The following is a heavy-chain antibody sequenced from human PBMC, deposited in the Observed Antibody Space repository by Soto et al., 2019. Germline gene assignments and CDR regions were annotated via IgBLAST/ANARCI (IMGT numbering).Heavy chain of an antibody. CDR2: ISAYNGNT. J-gene: IGHJ4*02. CDR3: ARSSSSWYGLVDY. V-gene: IGHV1-18*01. Sequence: GASVKVSCKASGYAFNTYGISWVRQAPGQGLEWMGWISAYNGNTNYAQKFQGRVTMTTDTSTSTAYMELRSLRSDDTAVYYCARSSSSWYGLVDYWGQGTLVTVSS. D-gene: IGHD6-13*01. CDR1: GYAFNTYG.